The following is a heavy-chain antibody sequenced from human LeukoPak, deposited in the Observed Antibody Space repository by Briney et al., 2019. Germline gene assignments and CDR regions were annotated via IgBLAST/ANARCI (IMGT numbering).Heavy chain of an antibody. CDR2: IWYDGSNK. V-gene: IGHV3-33*08. CDR1: GFTFRTYA. Sequence: GGSLRLSCAASGFTFRTYAMNWVRQAPGKGLEWVAVIWYDGSNKYYADSVKGRFTISRDNSKDTLYLQMNSLRAEDTAIYYCATDRNSGKYYDYWGQGTLVTVSS. D-gene: IGHD1-26*01. J-gene: IGHJ4*02. CDR3: ATDRNSGKYYDY.